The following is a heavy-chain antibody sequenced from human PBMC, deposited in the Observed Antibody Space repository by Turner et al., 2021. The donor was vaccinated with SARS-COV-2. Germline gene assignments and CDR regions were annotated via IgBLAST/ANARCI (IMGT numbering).Heavy chain of an antibody. CDR1: GFTFSSYA. CDR3: ARDKRYSIDY. Sequence: EVRLVESGGGLAQPGGSLRLSCAASGFTFSSYASNWVRQAPGKGLEWLSYISSGSTDIYYADSVRGRFTVSRDNARNSLYLQMNNLRAEDTAVYYCARDKRYSIDYWGQGTLVTVSS. J-gene: IGHJ4*02. D-gene: IGHD1-1*01. V-gene: IGHV3-48*01. CDR2: ISSGSTDI.